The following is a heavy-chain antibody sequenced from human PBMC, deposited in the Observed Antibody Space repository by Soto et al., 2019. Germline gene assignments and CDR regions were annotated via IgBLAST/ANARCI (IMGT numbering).Heavy chain of an antibody. CDR2: ISGSGGST. CDR1: GFTFSSYA. V-gene: IGHV3-23*01. D-gene: IGHD6-13*01. CDR3: AKDVSSSWYYGVSGDY. J-gene: IGHJ4*02. Sequence: EVQLLESGGGLVQPGGSLRLSCAASGFTFSSYAMSWVRQAPGKGLEWVSAISGSGGSTYYADSVKGRFTISRDNSKNTLYLQMNSLRAEDTAVYYCAKDVSSSWYYGVSGDYWGQGTLVTVSS.